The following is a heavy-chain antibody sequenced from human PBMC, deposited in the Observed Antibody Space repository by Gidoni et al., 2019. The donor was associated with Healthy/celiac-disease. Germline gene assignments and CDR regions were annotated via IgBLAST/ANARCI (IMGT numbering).Heavy chain of an antibody. CDR3: ATIYPNWYFDL. J-gene: IGHJ2*01. CDR1: GGSISIYY. Sequence: QVQLQESGPGLVKPSETLSLTCTVSGGSISIYYWSWIRQPPGKGLEWIGYIYYSGSTNYNPSLKSRVTISVDTSKNQFSLKLSSVTAADTAVYYCATIYPNWYFDLWGRGTLVTVSS. V-gene: IGHV4-59*01. CDR2: IYYSGST. D-gene: IGHD2-2*02.